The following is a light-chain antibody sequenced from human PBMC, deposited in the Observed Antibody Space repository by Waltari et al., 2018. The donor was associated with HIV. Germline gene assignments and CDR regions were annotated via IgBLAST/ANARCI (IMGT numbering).Light chain of an antibody. J-gene: IGKJ3*01. CDR1: QSISNY. V-gene: IGKV3-11*01. CDR3: HQRSTWPFT. Sequence: EIVLTQSPATLSLSPGERAILSCRASQSISNYLAWYQQRPGQAPRLLVYDTSNSATGVPARFSGSGSGTDFSLTIASLESEDFAIYYCHQRSTWPFTFGPGTKVDI. CDR2: DTS.